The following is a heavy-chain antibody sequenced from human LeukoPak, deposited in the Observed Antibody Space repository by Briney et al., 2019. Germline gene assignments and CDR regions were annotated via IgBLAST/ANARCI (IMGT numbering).Heavy chain of an antibody. Sequence: PGGSLGLSCAASGFAFGGSWMSWVRQAPGKGLEWVANIKEDDSEIYYVDSVKGRFTISRDNAKTSVYLQMNSLRADDTAIYYCVKDGRYLDYWGQGTLVTVS. CDR2: IKEDDSEI. CDR1: GFAFGGSW. J-gene: IGHJ4*02. D-gene: IGHD3-16*02. V-gene: IGHV3-7*04. CDR3: VKDGRYLDY.